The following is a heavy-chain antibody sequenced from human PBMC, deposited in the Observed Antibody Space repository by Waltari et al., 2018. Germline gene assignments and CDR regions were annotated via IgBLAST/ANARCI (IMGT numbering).Heavy chain of an antibody. CDR2: MKQDGSEK. D-gene: IGHD3-16*01. J-gene: IGHJ4*02. V-gene: IGHV3-7*01. CDR1: GFTFSDHW. Sequence: EVQLVESGGGLVQPGGSLRLSCVASGFTFSDHWMSWVRQAPGKGRGWVANMKQDGSEKYYLDSVKGRFTISRDNAKNSLYLQMNSLRVEDTAIYYCARDHWGPGDYWGQGTLVTVS. CDR3: ARDHWGPGDY.